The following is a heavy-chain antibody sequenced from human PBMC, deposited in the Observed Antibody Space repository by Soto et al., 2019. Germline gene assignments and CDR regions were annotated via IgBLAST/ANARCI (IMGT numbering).Heavy chain of an antibody. Sequence: SETLSLTCTVSGGSISSSGYRWGWVRQPPGKGLEWIGNIYYSGSTYYNPSLKSRVTISLDTSKNQFSLKLNSLTAADTAVYYCARGFGVLDLPPVARKYYFDYWGQGTLVTVSS. J-gene: IGHJ4*02. D-gene: IGHD3-10*01. CDR2: IYYSGST. V-gene: IGHV4-39*01. CDR3: ARGFGVLDLPPVARKYYFDY. CDR1: GGSISSSGYR.